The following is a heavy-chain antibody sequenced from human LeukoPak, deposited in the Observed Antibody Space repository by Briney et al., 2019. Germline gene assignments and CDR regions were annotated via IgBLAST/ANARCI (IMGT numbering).Heavy chain of an antibody. V-gene: IGHV3-7*01. CDR3: ARDLGQYYDTSDNWFDP. CDR1: GFTFSSYW. D-gene: IGHD3-22*01. CDR2: IKQDGSEK. Sequence: GGSLRLSCAASGFTFSSYWMSWVRQAPGKGLEWVADIKQDGSEKYYVDSVKGRFTISRDNAKNSLYLQMNSLRAEDTAVYYCARDLGQYYDTSDNWFDPWGQGTLVTVSS. J-gene: IGHJ5*02.